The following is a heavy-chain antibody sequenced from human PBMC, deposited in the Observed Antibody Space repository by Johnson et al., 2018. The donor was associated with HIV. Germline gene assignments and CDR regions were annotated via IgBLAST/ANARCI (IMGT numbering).Heavy chain of an antibody. D-gene: IGHD3-10*01. CDR3: AKDVAYYYGSGSLDAFDI. Sequence: VQLVESGGVVVQPGGSLRLSCAASGFTFDDYGMSWVRQAPGKGLEWVSGINWNGGSTYYADSVKGRFTISRDNSKNTLYLQMNRLRAEDTAVYYCAKDVAYYYGSGSLDAFDIWGQGTMVTVSS. J-gene: IGHJ3*02. CDR2: INWNGGST. V-gene: IGHV3-23*04. CDR1: GFTFDDYG.